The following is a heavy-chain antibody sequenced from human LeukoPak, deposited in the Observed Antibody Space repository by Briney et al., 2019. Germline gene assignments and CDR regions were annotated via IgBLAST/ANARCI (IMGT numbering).Heavy chain of an antibody. V-gene: IGHV1-2*02. Sequence: ASVKVSCKASVYTFTGYYIHWVRQAPGQGLESMGWINPNSGGTNYAQKFQGRVTMTRDTSISTAYMELSRLRSDDTAVYYCARGGSGSYFSWLDPWGQGTLVTVSS. CDR1: VYTFTGYY. CDR2: INPNSGGT. D-gene: IGHD3-10*01. J-gene: IGHJ5*02. CDR3: ARGGSGSYFSWLDP.